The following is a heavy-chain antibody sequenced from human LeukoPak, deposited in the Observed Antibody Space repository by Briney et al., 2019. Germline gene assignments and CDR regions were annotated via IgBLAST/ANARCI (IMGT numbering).Heavy chain of an antibody. CDR3: AGESRGDGYNFAY. CDR1: GGSVSSGSYY. V-gene: IGHV4-61*01. Sequence: TSETLSLTCTVSGGSVSSGSYYWSWIRQPPGKGLEWIGYIYYSGSTNYNPSLKSRVTISVDTSKNQFSLKLSSVTAADTAVYYCAGESRGDGYNFAYWGQGTLVTVSS. J-gene: IGHJ4*02. D-gene: IGHD5-24*01. CDR2: IYYSGST.